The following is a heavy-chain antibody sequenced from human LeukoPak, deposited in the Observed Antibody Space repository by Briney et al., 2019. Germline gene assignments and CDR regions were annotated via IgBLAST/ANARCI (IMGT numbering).Heavy chain of an antibody. J-gene: IGHJ4*02. D-gene: IGHD6-6*01. CDR1: GFSFSSYT. CDR2: ISGGGDTT. CDR3: ATSPGLGYSSSLTGVDY. Sequence: PGGSLRLSCSASGFSFSSYTMTWVRQAPGKGPEWVSIISGGGDTTFYTDSVKGRFTISRDNSKNTLYLQMNSLRAEDTAVYYCATSPGLGYSSSLTGVDYWGQGTLVTVSS. V-gene: IGHV3-23*01.